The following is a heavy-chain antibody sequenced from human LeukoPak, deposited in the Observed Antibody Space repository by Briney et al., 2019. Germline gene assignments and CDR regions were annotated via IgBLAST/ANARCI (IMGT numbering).Heavy chain of an antibody. CDR3: AKAPIAAAGIYYFDY. CDR1: GFTFSSYG. V-gene: IGHV3-30*18. J-gene: IGHJ4*02. Sequence: GSLRLSCAASGFTFSSYGIHWVRQAPGKGLEWVAVISYDGSNKYYADSVKGRFTISRDNSKNTLYLQMNSLRAEDTAVYYCAKAPIAAAGIYYFDYWGQGTLVTVSS. CDR2: ISYDGSNK. D-gene: IGHD6-13*01.